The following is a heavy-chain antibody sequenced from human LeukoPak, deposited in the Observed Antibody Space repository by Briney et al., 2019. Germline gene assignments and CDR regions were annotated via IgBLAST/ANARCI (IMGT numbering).Heavy chain of an antibody. D-gene: IGHD6-13*01. J-gene: IGHJ4*02. CDR3: ASGQQLGY. CDR2: IKQDGSEK. CDR1: GFTPSTYW. Sequence: GGSLRLSCAASGFTPSTYWMSWVRQAPGKGLEWVANIKQDGSEKCYVDSVKGRFTISRDNAKNSLYLQMNSLRGEDTAVYYCASGQQLGYWGQGTLVTVSS. V-gene: IGHV3-7*03.